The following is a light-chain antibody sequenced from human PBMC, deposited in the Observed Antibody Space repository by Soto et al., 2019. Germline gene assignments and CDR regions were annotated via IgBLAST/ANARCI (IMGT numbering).Light chain of an antibody. CDR2: DAS. J-gene: IGKJ1*01. CDR1: QSVTSTH. V-gene: IGKV3-20*01. Sequence: EIVLTQSPGTLSLSPGERATLSCRASQSVTSTHLAWYQQKPVQAPRLLIYDASTRATGIPDRFSGSGSGTDFTLTISRLEPEDFAVYCCQQFDGSLWTFGPGTKVEIK. CDR3: QQFDGSLWT.